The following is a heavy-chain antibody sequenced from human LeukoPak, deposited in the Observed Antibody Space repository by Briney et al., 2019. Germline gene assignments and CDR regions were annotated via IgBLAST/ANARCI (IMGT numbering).Heavy chain of an antibody. CDR1: GFTFSSYS. J-gene: IGHJ4*02. CDR3: ARDRGLNYFDY. Sequence: GGSLRLSCAASGFTFSSYSMNWVRQAPGKGLEWVSSISSSSYIYYADSVKGRFTFSRDNAKNSLYLQMDSLRAEDTAVYYCARDRGLNYFDYWGQGTLVTVSS. V-gene: IGHV3-21*01. D-gene: IGHD2-8*01. CDR2: ISSSSYI.